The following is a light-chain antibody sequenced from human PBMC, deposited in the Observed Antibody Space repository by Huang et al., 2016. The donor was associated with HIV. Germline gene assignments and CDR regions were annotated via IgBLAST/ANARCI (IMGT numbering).Light chain of an antibody. Sequence: EIVLTQSPATLSLSPGERATLPCRASQSVSSYLAWYQQKPGQAPRLLIYDASNRATGIPARFSGSGSVTDFTLTISSLEPEDFAVYYCQQRTNWPTWTFGQGTKVEIK. J-gene: IGKJ1*01. CDR1: QSVSSY. CDR3: QQRTNWPTWT. V-gene: IGKV3-11*01. CDR2: DAS.